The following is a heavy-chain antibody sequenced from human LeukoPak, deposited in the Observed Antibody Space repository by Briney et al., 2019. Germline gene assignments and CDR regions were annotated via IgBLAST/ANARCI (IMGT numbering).Heavy chain of an antibody. Sequence: TGGSLRLSCAASGFTFSGYWMSWVRQAPGKGLEWVANIKQDGSEKYYVDSVKGRFTISRDNAKNSLYLQMNSLRAEDTAVYYCARDLGILWFGELSLDYWGQGTLVTVSS. CDR2: IKQDGSEK. CDR3: ARDLGILWFGELSLDY. V-gene: IGHV3-7*01. D-gene: IGHD3-10*01. CDR1: GFTFSGYW. J-gene: IGHJ4*02.